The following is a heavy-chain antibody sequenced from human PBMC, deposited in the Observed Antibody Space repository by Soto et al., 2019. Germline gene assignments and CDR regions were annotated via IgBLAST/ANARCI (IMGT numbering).Heavy chain of an antibody. J-gene: IGHJ4*02. CDR1: GFTFSSYS. CDR2: ISSSSTI. CDR3: ARGSPDNIVVVPAAIVNFDY. Sequence: GGSLRLSCAASGFTFSSYSMNWVRQAPGKGLEWVSYISSSSTIYYADPVKGRFTISRDNAKNSLYLQMNSLRAEDTAVYYCARGSPDNIVVVPAAIVNFDYWGQGTLVTVSS. V-gene: IGHV3-48*01. D-gene: IGHD2-2*02.